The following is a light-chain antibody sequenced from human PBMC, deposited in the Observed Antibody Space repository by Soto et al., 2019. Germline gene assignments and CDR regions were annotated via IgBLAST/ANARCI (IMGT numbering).Light chain of an antibody. Sequence: QSVLTQPASVSGSPGQSITISCTGTSSDVGGYNYVSWYQQHPGKAPKLMIYEVNKRPSGVSNRFSGSKSGSTASLTISGIKAEDEADYYCRSYTSSSTLGVFGTGTKLTVL. CDR1: SSDVGGYNY. CDR2: EVN. CDR3: RSYTSSSTLGV. J-gene: IGLJ1*01. V-gene: IGLV2-14*01.